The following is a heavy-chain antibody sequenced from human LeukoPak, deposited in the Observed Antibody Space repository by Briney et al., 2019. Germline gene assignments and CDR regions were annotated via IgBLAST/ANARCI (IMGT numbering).Heavy chain of an antibody. D-gene: IGHD6-19*01. CDR2: ISGSGGST. V-gene: IGHV3-23*01. CDR1: GFTFSSYA. CDR3: PRTGYSSGWDYYFDY. J-gene: IGHJ4*02. Sequence: GGSLRLSCAASGFTFSSYAMSWVRQAPGKGLEWVSAISGSGGSTYYADSVKGRFTISRDNSKNTLYLQMNSLGAEDTAVYYCPRTGYSSGWDYYFDYWGQGTLVTVSS.